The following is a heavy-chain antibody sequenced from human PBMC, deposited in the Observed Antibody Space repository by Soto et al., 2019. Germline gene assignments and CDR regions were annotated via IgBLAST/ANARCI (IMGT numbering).Heavy chain of an antibody. CDR3: AREYSHSWNNGMDV. D-gene: IGHD1-1*01. CDR1: GFTFTDYG. V-gene: IGHV3-33*01. J-gene: IGHJ6*02. CDR2: IWSDGSNT. Sequence: QVQLVESGGGVVQPGGSLRLSCAASGFTFTDYGMHWVRQAPGKGLEWVAGIWSDGSNTYYADSVKGRLTISRDNSQDTLYLQMTSLGGEDTAIYYCAREYSHSWNNGMDVWGQGTTLTVSS.